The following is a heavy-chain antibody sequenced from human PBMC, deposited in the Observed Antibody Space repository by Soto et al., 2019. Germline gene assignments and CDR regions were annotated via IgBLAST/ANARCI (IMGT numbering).Heavy chain of an antibody. V-gene: IGHV4-30-4*01. D-gene: IGHD3-3*01. CDR3: ARIFGVVIMGFDY. CDR2: IYYSGST. Sequence: PSETLSLTCTVSGGSISSGDYYWSWILQPPGKGLEWIGYIYYSGSTYYNPSLKSRVTISVDTSKNQFSLKLSSVTAADTAVYYCARIFGVVIMGFDYWGQGTLVTVSS. CDR1: GGSISSGDYY. J-gene: IGHJ4*02.